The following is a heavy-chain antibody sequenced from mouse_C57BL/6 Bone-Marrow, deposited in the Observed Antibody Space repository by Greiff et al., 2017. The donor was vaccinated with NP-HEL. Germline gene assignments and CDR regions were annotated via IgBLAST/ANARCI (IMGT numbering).Heavy chain of an antibody. CDR2: INPNNGGT. D-gene: IGHD2-5*01. V-gene: IGHV1-26*01. CDR1: GYTFTDYY. Sequence: EVQLQQSGPELVKPGASVKISCKASGYTFTDYYMNWVKQSHGKSLEWIGDINPNNGGTSYNQKFKGKATLTVDKSSSTAYMELRSRTSEDSAVYYCARCSNYLYDYWGHGTTLTVSS. J-gene: IGHJ2*01. CDR3: ARCSNYLYDY.